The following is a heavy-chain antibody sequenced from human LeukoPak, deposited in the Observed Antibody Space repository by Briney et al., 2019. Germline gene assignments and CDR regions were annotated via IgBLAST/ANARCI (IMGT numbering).Heavy chain of an antibody. CDR2: IGASGGST. D-gene: IGHD1-7*01. CDR3: AKRSPKTGTATYYFDY. V-gene: IGHV3-23*01. J-gene: IGHJ4*02. Sequence: GGALRLSCAASGFTFSRCAMSWVRQAPGKGLEWVAAIGASGGSTYYADSVKGRFTISRDNSKNMLYLQMNSLRAEDAAVYYCAKRSPKTGTATYYFDYWGQGTLVTVSS. CDR1: GFTFSRCA.